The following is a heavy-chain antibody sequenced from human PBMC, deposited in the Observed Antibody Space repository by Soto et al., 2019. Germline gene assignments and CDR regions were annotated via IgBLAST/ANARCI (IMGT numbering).Heavy chain of an antibody. D-gene: IGHD4-17*01. CDR1: GGSISSYY. CDR3: ARRYGGAFEI. CDR2: IYYSGST. J-gene: IGHJ3*02. V-gene: IGHV4-59*08. Sequence: QVQLQESGPGLVKPSETLSLTCTVSGGSISSYYWSWIRQPPGKGLEWIGYIYYSGSTNYNPSLKSRVTISVDTSKNQFSLKLSSVTAADTAVYYCARRYGGAFEIWGQGTMTVSS.